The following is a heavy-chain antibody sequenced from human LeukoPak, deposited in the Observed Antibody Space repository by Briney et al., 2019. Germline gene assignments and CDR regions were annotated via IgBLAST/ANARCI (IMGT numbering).Heavy chain of an antibody. CDR2: INPNSGGT. V-gene: IGHV1-2*02. J-gene: IGHJ4*02. CDR1: GYTFTGYY. Sequence: ASVKVSCKASGYTFTGYYMHWVRQAPGQGLEWMGWINPNSGGTNYAQKFRGRVTMTRDTSISTAYMELSRLRSDDTVVYYCARRVVTASPYFDYWGQGTLVTVSS. D-gene: IGHD2-21*02. CDR3: ARRVVTASPYFDY.